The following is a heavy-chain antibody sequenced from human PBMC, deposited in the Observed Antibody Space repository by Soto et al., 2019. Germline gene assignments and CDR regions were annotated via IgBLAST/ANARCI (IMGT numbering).Heavy chain of an antibody. Sequence: SETLSLTCAVYGGSFSGYYWSWIRQPPGKGPEWIGEINHSGSTNYNPSLKSRVTISVDTSKNQFSLKLSSVTAADTAVYYCARAMVRGFNYWFEPWGQGTLVSVSS. CDR1: GGSFSGYY. J-gene: IGHJ5*02. V-gene: IGHV4-34*01. CDR3: ARAMVRGFNYWFEP. D-gene: IGHD3-10*01. CDR2: INHSGST.